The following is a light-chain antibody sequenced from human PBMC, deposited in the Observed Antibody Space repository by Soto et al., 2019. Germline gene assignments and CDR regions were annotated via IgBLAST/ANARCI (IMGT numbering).Light chain of an antibody. J-gene: IGLJ2*01. CDR2: GDS. CDR3: QSYDSSLSAVV. V-gene: IGLV1-40*01. Sequence: QSVLTQPPSVSGAPGQRVTISCTGSSSNFGAGYDVHWYQQLPGTAPKLLIYGDSNRPSGVPDRFSGSKSGTSASLAITGLQAEDEADYYCQSYDSSLSAVVFGGGTKPTVL. CDR1: SSNFGAGYD.